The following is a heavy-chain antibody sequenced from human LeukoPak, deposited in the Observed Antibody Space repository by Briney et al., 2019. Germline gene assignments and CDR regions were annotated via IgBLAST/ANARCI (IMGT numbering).Heavy chain of an antibody. Sequence: ASVKVSCKASGGTFTSYAISWVRQAPGQGLEWMGGIIPILGIAHYTQKFQGRVTITADKSTSTAYMELSSLRSDDTAVYYCARSGGDSGRRSAFDIWGQGTMVTVSS. CDR1: GGTFTSYA. CDR3: ARSGGDSGRRSAFDI. D-gene: IGHD2-21*02. V-gene: IGHV1-69*10. CDR2: IIPILGIA. J-gene: IGHJ3*02.